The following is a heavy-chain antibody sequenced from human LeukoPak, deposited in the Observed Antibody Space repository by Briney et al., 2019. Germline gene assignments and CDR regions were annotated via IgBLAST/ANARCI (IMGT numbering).Heavy chain of an antibody. V-gene: IGHV1-18*01. D-gene: IGHD6-13*01. CDR1: GYTFTSYG. CDR3: ARNVAAAGHYYYYYMDV. Sequence: ASVKVSCKASGYTFTSYGISWVRQAPGQGLEWMGWIIAYNGNTNYAQKLQGRVTMTTDTSTSTAYMERRSLRSDDTAVYYCARNVAAAGHYYYYYMDVWGKGTTVTVSS. J-gene: IGHJ6*03. CDR2: IIAYNGNT.